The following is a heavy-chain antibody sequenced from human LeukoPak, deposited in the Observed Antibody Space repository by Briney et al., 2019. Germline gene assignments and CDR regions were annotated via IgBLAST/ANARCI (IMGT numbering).Heavy chain of an antibody. CDR1: ALTFTSYD. CDR2: MNPNRGNT. J-gene: IGHJ4*02. Sequence: ASVQVSCKVSALTFTSYDINWVRHATGQGLEWMGWMNPNRGNTGYAQKFQGRVTMTRNTSISTAYMELSSLRSEDTAVYYCARGRWVTMAAYYFDYWGQGTLVTV. CDR3: ARGRWVTMAAYYFDY. D-gene: IGHD3-10*01. V-gene: IGHV1-8*01.